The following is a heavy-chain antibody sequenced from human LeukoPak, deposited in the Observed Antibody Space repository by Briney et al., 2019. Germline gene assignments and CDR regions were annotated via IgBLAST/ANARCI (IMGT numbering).Heavy chain of an antibody. CDR3: ARQMTTVTTSSHAFDI. CDR2: IYYSGST. Sequence: SETLSLTCTVSGGSISSYYWSWIRQPPGKGLEWIGYIYYSGSTNYNPSLKSRVTISVDTSKNQFSLKLSSVTAADTAVYYCARQMTTVTTSSHAFDIWGQGTMVTVSS. J-gene: IGHJ3*02. V-gene: IGHV4-59*08. CDR1: GGSISSYY. D-gene: IGHD4-17*01.